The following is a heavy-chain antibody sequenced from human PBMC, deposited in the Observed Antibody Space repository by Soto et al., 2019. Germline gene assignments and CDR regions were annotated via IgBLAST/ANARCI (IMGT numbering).Heavy chain of an antibody. Sequence: GESLKISCKGSGYSFTNYFITWVRQMPGKGLEWMGRIDPSDSYTNYSPSFQGHVTISADKSISTAYLQWSSLKASDTAMYYCARRPGDYYYGMDVWGQGTTVTVSS. J-gene: IGHJ6*02. CDR3: ARRPGDYYYGMDV. V-gene: IGHV5-10-1*01. D-gene: IGHD4-17*01. CDR2: IDPSDSYT. CDR1: GYSFTNYF.